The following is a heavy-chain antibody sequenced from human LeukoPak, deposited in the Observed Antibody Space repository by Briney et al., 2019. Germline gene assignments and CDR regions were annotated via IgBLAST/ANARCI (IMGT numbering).Heavy chain of an antibody. CDR2: IKQDGSEK. CDR3: ARDARYYYGSGSYYNHFDY. V-gene: IGHV3-7*01. Sequence: PGRSLRLSCAASGFTFSSYAMSWVRQAPGKGLEWAANIKQDGSEKYYVDSVKGRFTISRDNAKNSLYLQMNSLRAEDTAVYYCARDARYYYGSGSYYNHFDYWGQGTLVTVSS. D-gene: IGHD3-10*01. J-gene: IGHJ4*02. CDR1: GFTFSSYA.